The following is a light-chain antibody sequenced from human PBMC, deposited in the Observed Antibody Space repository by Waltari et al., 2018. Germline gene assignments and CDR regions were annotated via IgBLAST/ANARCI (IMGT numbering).Light chain of an antibody. CDR2: YDN. CDR3: QVWDANTDTGV. CDR1: NIESKS. V-gene: IGLV3-21*01. Sequence: SYVLTQPPSVSVAPGETARITCGGNNIESKSLHWYRQRPGQAPVVVISYDNDRAAGIPERFSGSNSGNTATLTISRVEAGDEADYYCQVWDANTDTGVFGTGTEVTVL. J-gene: IGLJ1*01.